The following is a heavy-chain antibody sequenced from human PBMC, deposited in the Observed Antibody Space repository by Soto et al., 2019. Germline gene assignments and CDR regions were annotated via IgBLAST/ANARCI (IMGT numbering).Heavy chain of an antibody. Sequence: PGGSLRLSCAASGFTFSSYAMHWVRQAPGKGLEWVAVISYDGSDHYYADSVKGRFTISRDNSKNTLLLQMNSLRTEDTAVYYCAAVYTIDYWGQGTLVTVSS. D-gene: IGHD3-16*01. J-gene: IGHJ4*02. CDR2: ISYDGSDH. CDR1: GFTFSSYA. CDR3: AAVYTIDY. V-gene: IGHV3-30-3*01.